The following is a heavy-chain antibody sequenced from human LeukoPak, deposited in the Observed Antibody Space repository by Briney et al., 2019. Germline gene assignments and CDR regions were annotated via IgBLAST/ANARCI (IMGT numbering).Heavy chain of an antibody. V-gene: IGHV3-23*01. CDR3: ARGGPSGSKDY. CDR2: ISGSGSST. J-gene: IGHJ4*02. D-gene: IGHD1-26*01. CDR1: GFTFRVYA. Sequence: PGGSLRLSCAASGFTFRVYAMTWVRQAPGKGLEWVSGISGSGSSTYSADSVKGRFTISRDNSNNTLYLQMNSLRAEDTAVYYCARGGPSGSKDYWGQGTLVTVSS.